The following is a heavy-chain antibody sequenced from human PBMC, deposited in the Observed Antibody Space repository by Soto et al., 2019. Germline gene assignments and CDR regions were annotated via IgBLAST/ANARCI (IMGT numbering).Heavy chain of an antibody. CDR1: GDTFTANY. CDR2: INPKSGGT. CDR3: AGGYCSSTSCYGGFDYYYYGMSV. J-gene: IGHJ6*02. V-gene: IGHV1-2*02. Sequence: GASVKVSCKASGDTFTANYIHWVRQAPGQGFEWMGWINPKSGGTKNPQKFQGRVTMTRDTSISTAYMELSRLRSDDTAVYYCAGGYCSSTSCYGGFDYYYYGMSVWGQGTTVTVSS. D-gene: IGHD2-2*01.